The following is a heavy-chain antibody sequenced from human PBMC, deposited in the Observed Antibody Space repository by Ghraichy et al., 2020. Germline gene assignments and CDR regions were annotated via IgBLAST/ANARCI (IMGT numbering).Heavy chain of an antibody. CDR2: IYSGGRT. CDR3: ARDPMPASIETWG. Sequence: GGSLRLSCAASGVTVSNNYMSWVRQAPGKGLEWVSVIYSGGRTDYADSVKGRFTISRDNSKNTLYLQMNSLRVEDTAVYYCARDPMPASIETWGWGQGTLVTVSS. CDR1: GVTVSNNY. V-gene: IGHV3-66*01. D-gene: IGHD3-16*01. J-gene: IGHJ4*02.